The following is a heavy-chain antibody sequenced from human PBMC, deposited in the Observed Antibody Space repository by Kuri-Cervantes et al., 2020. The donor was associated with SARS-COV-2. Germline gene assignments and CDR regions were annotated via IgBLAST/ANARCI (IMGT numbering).Heavy chain of an antibody. CDR3: ARGVGSSWYVDDAFDI. J-gene: IGHJ3*02. D-gene: IGHD6-13*01. V-gene: IGHV1-69*05. CDR2: IIPIFGTA. Sequence: SVKVSCKASGGTFSSYAISWVRQAPGQGLEWMGGIIPIFGTANYAQKFQDRVTITTDESTSTAYMELSSLRSEDTAVYYCARGVGSSWYVDDAFDIWGQGTMVTVSS. CDR1: GGTFSSYA.